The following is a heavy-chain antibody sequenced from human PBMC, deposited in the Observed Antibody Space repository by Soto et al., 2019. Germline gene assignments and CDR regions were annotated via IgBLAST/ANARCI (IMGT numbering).Heavy chain of an antibody. CDR2: ISSSSSYI. CDR1: GFTFSSYS. Sequence: GGSLRLSCAASGFTFSSYSMNWVRQAPGKGLEWVSSISSSSSYIYYADSVKGRFTISRDNAKNSLYLQMNSLRAEVTAVYYCARDPIAGGSYYGSGSYYPNWFDPWGQGTLVTVSS. J-gene: IGHJ5*02. V-gene: IGHV3-21*01. D-gene: IGHD3-10*01. CDR3: ARDPIAGGSYYGSGSYYPNWFDP.